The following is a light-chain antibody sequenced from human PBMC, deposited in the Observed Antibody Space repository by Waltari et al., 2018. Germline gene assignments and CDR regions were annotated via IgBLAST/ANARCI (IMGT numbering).Light chain of an antibody. CDR3: QQYGTSPST. CDR1: ERIYTNY. J-gene: IGKJ2*01. Sequence: EIVLTQSPGPLSLSPGERATLSCTTSERIYTNYSAWYQQKSGQAPRLLIYGASTRATGIPDRFSGGGSQTDFTLTINRLEPEDFAVYFCQQYGTSPSTFGQGTKVEIK. CDR2: GAS. V-gene: IGKV3-20*01.